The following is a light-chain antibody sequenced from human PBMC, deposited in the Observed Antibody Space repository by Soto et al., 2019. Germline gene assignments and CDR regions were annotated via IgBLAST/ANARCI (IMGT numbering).Light chain of an antibody. Sequence: EILMTQSPATLSVSPGERATLSCRASQTISSNLAWYQHKPGQAPRLLFYGASNRATGIPARFTGSGSETEFTLTISSLQSEDFAVYSCQQYDNWPPTFGGGTKVDIK. V-gene: IGKV3-15*01. CDR3: QQYDNWPPT. J-gene: IGKJ4*01. CDR1: QTISSN. CDR2: GAS.